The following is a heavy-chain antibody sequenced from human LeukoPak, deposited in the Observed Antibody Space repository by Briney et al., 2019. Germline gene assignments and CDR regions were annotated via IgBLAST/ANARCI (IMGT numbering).Heavy chain of an antibody. D-gene: IGHD6-13*01. CDR3: ARDLGAIEAAAIGG. V-gene: IGHV3-48*01. Sequence: GGSLRLSCAASGFTFYTYAMNWVRQAPGKGLEWISFISSSSRTIYYAASVKGRFTISRDNAKNSLYLQMNSLRVEDTAVYYCARDLGAIEAAAIGGWGQGTLVTVSS. J-gene: IGHJ4*02. CDR1: GFTFYTYA. CDR2: ISSSSRTI.